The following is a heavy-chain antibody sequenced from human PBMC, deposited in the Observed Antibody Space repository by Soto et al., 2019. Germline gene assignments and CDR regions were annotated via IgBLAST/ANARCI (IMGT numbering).Heavy chain of an antibody. CDR2: INQAANKK. Sequence: TLRLSCEVSGFTFNTNWINLFRQSPGKGLEWLPNINQAANKKYYVDSVKGRFTIFGDSAKNSLFLIMDSLRAEDTAVYYSAAYNSSRHASFDIWGQGTLVTAS. V-gene: IGHV3-7*01. CDR1: GFTFNTNW. J-gene: IGHJ3*02. D-gene: IGHD6-6*01. CDR3: AAYNSSRHASFDI.